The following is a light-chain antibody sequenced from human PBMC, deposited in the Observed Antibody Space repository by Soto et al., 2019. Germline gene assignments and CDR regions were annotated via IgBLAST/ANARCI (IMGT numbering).Light chain of an antibody. V-gene: IGKV2-28*01. J-gene: IGKJ2*01. CDR1: QSLLQSNGYNC. Sequence: DIVMTQSPLSLPVTPGEPASISCRSSQSLLQSNGYNCLDWYLQKPGQSPQLLVYLGSNRASGVXDXFSGSGSGTDFTLKISRVEAEDVGVYYCMQTLQIPNTFGQGTKLEI. CDR3: MQTLQIPNT. CDR2: LGS.